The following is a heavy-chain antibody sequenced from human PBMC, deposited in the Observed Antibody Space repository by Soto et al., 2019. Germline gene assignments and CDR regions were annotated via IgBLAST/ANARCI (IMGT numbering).Heavy chain of an antibody. CDR2: VSIGGST. CDR3: AKWAYNYDFWSGYYGDYYHSSAMKA. D-gene: IGHD3-3*01. J-gene: IGHJ6*01. V-gene: IGHV3-23*01. Sequence: VGSLRLCCAAPGLTFGRYAMGWARQGPGKGLEWVAVVSIGGSTHYADSVRGRFTIPRDNSKNTLSLQMNSLTAEDTAVYYCAKWAYNYDFWSGYYGDYYHSSAMKAWGQGTTVPAS. CDR1: GLTFGRYA.